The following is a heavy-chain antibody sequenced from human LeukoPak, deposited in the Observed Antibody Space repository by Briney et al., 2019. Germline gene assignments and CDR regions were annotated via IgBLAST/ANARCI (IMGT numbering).Heavy chain of an antibody. CDR1: GFTFRSYG. CDR3: VRSTTTGASYYDY. Sequence: GGSLRLSCAASGFTFRSYGMHWVRQVPGKGLVWVSRINGDGSLTNYTGSVKGRFTISRDNAKNTLFLQMDSLRAQDTAVYYCVRSTTTGASYYDYWGLGTLVTVSS. D-gene: IGHD2-8*01. J-gene: IGHJ4*02. V-gene: IGHV3-74*01. CDR2: INGDGSLT.